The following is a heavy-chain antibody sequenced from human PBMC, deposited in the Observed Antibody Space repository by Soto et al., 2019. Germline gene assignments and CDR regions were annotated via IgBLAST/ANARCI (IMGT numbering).Heavy chain of an antibody. Sequence: GGSLRLSCAASGFTFSNAWMSWVRQAPGKGLEWVGRIKSKTDGGTTDYAAPVKGRFTISRDDSKNTLYLQMNSLKTEDTAVYYCTTVYMAARLPYYFDYWGQGTLVTVSS. V-gene: IGHV3-15*01. CDR3: TTVYMAARLPYYFDY. J-gene: IGHJ4*02. CDR1: GFTFSNAW. D-gene: IGHD6-6*01. CDR2: IKSKTDGGTT.